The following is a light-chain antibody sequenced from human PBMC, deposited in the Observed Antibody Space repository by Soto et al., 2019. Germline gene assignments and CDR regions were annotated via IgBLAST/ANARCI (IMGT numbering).Light chain of an antibody. V-gene: IGLV2-14*03. CDR3: TSYTSSSTVV. J-gene: IGLJ2*01. Sequence: QSALTQPASVSGSPGQSITISCTATSSDVGGYNYVSWYQQHPGKAPKLMIYDVSNRPSGVSNRFSGSKSGNTASLTISGLQAEDEADYYCTSYTSSSTVVFGGGTKVTVL. CDR2: DVS. CDR1: SSDVGGYNY.